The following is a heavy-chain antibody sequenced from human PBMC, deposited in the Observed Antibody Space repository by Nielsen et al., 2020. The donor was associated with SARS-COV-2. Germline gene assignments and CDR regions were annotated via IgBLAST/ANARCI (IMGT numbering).Heavy chain of an antibody. CDR2: IYTDGST. V-gene: IGHV3-66*01. J-gene: IGHJ6*02. Sequence: GESLKISCGASGFTISSSFMSWVRQAAGKGLDWVSVIYTDGSTSHADSVKGRFTISRDNSKNTLYLHMNSLRAEDTAVYYCARGRSGTYYYGMDVWGQGTTVTVSS. CDR1: GFTISSSF. D-gene: IGHD1-26*01. CDR3: ARGRSGTYYYGMDV.